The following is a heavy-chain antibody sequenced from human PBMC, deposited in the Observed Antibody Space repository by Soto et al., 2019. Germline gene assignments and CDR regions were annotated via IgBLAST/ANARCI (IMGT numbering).Heavy chain of an antibody. J-gene: IGHJ4*02. CDR1: GFTFSSYW. CDR3: ASYDSSGYYYYFDY. CDR2: IKQDGSEK. Sequence: EVQLVESGGGLVQPGGSLRLSCAASGFTFSSYWMSWVRQAPGKGLEWVANIKQDGSEKYYVDSVKGRFTISRDNAKNSLYLQMNSLRAEDTAVYYCASYDSSGYYYYFDYWGQGTLVTVSS. D-gene: IGHD3-22*01. V-gene: IGHV3-7*03.